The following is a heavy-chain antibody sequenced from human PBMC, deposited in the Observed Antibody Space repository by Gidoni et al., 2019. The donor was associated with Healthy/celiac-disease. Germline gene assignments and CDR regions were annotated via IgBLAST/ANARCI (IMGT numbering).Heavy chain of an antibody. CDR2: IYTSGST. Sequence: QVQLQESGPGLVKPSQTLSPTCTVAGGSISSGSHYWSWIRPPAGKGLEGIGRIYTSGSTNYNPSLKSRVTISVDTAKNQFSLKLSSVTAADTAVYYCARDGGYCSGGSCYFFLYWGQGTLVTVSS. D-gene: IGHD2-15*01. J-gene: IGHJ4*02. CDR1: GGSISSGSHY. V-gene: IGHV4-61*02. CDR3: ARDGGYCSGGSCYFFLY.